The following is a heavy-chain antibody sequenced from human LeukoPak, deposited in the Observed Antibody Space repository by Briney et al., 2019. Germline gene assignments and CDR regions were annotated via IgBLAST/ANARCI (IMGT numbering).Heavy chain of an antibody. D-gene: IGHD3-22*01. CDR2: ISYDGSNK. Sequence: PGRSLRLSCAASGFTFSSYGMHWVRQAPGKGLERVAVISYDGSNKYYADSVKGRFTISRDNSKNTLYLQMNSLRAEDTAVYYCAKFGNYDSSGYHDYWGQGTLVTVSS. V-gene: IGHV3-30*18. CDR3: AKFGNYDSSGYHDY. CDR1: GFTFSSYG. J-gene: IGHJ4*02.